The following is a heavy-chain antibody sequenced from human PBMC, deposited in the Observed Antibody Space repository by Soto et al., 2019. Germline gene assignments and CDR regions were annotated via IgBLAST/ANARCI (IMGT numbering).Heavy chain of an antibody. D-gene: IGHD3-16*01. J-gene: IGHJ5*02. Sequence: ASVKVSCKASGYTFTSHDINWVRQATGQGLEWMGWMSPNSGNTGYAQKFQGRVTISRDNAHNSLYLQMSGLRAEDTALYYCARDMYTNYVNYFDLWGQGTLVTVSS. CDR3: ARDMYTNYVNYFDL. V-gene: IGHV1-8*01. CDR2: MSPNSGNT. CDR1: GYTFTSHD.